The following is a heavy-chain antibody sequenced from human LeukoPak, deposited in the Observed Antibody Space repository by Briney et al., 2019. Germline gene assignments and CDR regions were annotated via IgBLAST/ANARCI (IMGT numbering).Heavy chain of an antibody. V-gene: IGHV3-7*01. CDR2: IKQDETEK. D-gene: IGHD3-22*01. J-gene: IGHJ4*02. CDR1: GFTFRSFW. CDR3: ARDTDYDSSTFDY. Sequence: GGSLRLSCAASGFTFRSFWMSWVRQAPEKGLEWVANIKQDETEKYYVDSVKGRFIISRDNAKNSLYLQMNSLRAEDTAVYYCARDTDYDSSTFDYWGQGTLVTVSS.